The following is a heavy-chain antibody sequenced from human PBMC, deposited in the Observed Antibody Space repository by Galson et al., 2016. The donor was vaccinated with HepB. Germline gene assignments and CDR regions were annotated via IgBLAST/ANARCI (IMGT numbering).Heavy chain of an antibody. CDR3: AKPQDTKRYYYHALDV. CDR2: IIPVFGTT. J-gene: IGHJ6*02. CDR1: GGPFSNSA. V-gene: IGHV1-69*13. Sequence: SVKVSCKASGGPFSNSAFSWVRQAPGQGLEWMGGIIPVFGTTDFAQRFQGRVTITADESTSTVYMEMSSLTFEDTAIYFCAKPQDTKRYYYHALDVWGQGTTVTVSS. D-gene: IGHD1-14*01.